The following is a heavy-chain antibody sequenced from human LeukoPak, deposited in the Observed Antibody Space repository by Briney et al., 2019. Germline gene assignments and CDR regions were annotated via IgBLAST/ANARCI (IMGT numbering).Heavy chain of an antibody. D-gene: IGHD2-15*01. J-gene: IGHJ3*02. CDR1: GFTFSSYG. V-gene: IGHV3-7*01. Sequence: GGSLRLSCGAPGFTFSSYGMHWVRQAPGKGLEWVANIKQDGSEKYYVDSVKGRFTISRDNAKNSLYLQMNSLRAEDTAVYYCARGEDIVVVVAATAAFDIWGQGTMVTVSS. CDR3: ARGEDIVVVVAATAAFDI. CDR2: IKQDGSEK.